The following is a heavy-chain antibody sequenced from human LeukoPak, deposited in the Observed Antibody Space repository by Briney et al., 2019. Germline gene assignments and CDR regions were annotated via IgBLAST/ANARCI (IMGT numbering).Heavy chain of an antibody. J-gene: IGHJ4*02. V-gene: IGHV3-53*01. CDR2: IYSGGST. D-gene: IGHD5-12*01. Sequence: PGGSLRLYCTACRVSVSSNYMSWVRQAPGKGLERVSVIYSGGSTYYADSVKGRFTISRDNSKNTLYLQMNSLRAEDTAVYYCARGSGYGYDYDYWGQGTLVTVSS. CDR1: RVSVSSNY. CDR3: ARGSGYGYDYDY.